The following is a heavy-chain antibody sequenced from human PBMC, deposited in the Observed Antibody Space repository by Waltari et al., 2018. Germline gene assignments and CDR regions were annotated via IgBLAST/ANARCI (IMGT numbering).Heavy chain of an antibody. Sequence: QITLKESGPTLVKPTQTLTLTCTFSGFSLSTSGVGVGWIRQPPGKALEWLALIYWDDDKRYSPSLKSRLTITKGTSKNQVVLTMTNMDPVDTATYYCAHTGGSNRHFQHWGQGTLVTVSS. V-gene: IGHV2-5*02. D-gene: IGHD1-26*01. CDR3: AHTGGSNRHFQH. CDR2: IYWDDDK. J-gene: IGHJ1*01. CDR1: GFSLSTSGVG.